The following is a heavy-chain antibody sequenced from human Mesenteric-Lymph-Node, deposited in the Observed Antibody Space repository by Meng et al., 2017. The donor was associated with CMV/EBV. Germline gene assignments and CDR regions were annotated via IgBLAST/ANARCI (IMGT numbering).Heavy chain of an antibody. CDR2: TSYDDSDK. J-gene: IGHJ4*02. V-gene: IGHV3-30*04. D-gene: IGHD3-3*01. CDR1: GFTFSSYA. Sequence: GESLKISCAASGFTFSSYAMHWVRQAPGKGLEWVAVTSYDDSDKIYADSVKGRFTISRDNSKKILYLQMSSLSPDDTAVYYCARDDGDGITIFGVARDWGQGTLVTVSS. CDR3: ARDDGDGITIFGVARD.